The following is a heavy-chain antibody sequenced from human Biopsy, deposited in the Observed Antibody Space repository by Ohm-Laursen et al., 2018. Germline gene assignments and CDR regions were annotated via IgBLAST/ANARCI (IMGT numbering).Heavy chain of an antibody. CDR3: VRGVDYYDPYHYYALDV. Sequence: LSLTCAVYGESFNGYYWSWIRQTPGKGLEWIGEINHSGRTDYNPSLKSRVTISVDTSKNQFSLKVRSVTAADTAVYYCVRGVDYYDPYHYYALDVWGQGTTVTVSS. CDR2: INHSGRT. V-gene: IGHV4-34*01. D-gene: IGHD3-22*01. CDR1: GESFNGYY. J-gene: IGHJ6*02.